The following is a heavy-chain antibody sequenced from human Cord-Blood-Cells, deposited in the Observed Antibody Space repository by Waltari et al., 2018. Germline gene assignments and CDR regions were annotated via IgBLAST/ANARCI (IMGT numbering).Heavy chain of an antibody. CDR1: GFTCSSLD. CDR2: ISYDGSNK. D-gene: IGHD6-13*01. CDR3: AAAAGTNPFDY. Sequence: QVQLVEAGGGEVQPGRSMRVSWAAAGFTCSSLDMHRVRQAPGKGLEWVAVISYDGSNKYYADSVKGRFTISRDNSKNTLYLQMNSLRAEDTAVYYCAAAAGTNPFDYWGQGTLVTVSS. J-gene: IGHJ4*02. V-gene: IGHV3-30-3*01.